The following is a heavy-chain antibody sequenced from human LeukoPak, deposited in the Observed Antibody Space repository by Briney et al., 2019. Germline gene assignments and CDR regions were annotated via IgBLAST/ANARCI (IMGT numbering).Heavy chain of an antibody. D-gene: IGHD1-26*01. CDR2: IRQDGSEK. J-gene: IGHJ4*02. CDR1: GFTFTDYW. Sequence: GGSLRLSCEVSGFTFTDYWMNWVRQAPGKGPEWVASIRQDGSEKTYVDSVKGRFTISRDNTKNSLSLQLNGLRAEDTAVYYCARDRSASPCFDYWGQGTLVTVSS. CDR3: ARDRSASPCFDY. V-gene: IGHV3-7*01.